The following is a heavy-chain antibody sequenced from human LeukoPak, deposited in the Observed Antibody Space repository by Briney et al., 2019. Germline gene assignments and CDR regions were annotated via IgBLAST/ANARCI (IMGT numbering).Heavy chain of an antibody. CDR3: ARSPLLWWDLSSWCDP. Sequence: PSETLSLTCTVSGDSISGVYWSWIRQPPGKGLEWIGYDYYSGDTNYNPSLKSRVTISVDTSKNQFSLKLSSVTAADTAVYYCARSPLLWWDLSSWCDPWGQGTVVTVSS. J-gene: IGHJ5*02. CDR1: GDSISGVY. D-gene: IGHD2-21*01. CDR2: DYYSGDT. V-gene: IGHV4-59*01.